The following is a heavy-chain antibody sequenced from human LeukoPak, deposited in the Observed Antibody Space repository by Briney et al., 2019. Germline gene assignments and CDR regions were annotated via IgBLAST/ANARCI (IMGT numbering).Heavy chain of an antibody. CDR1: GYSIGSGYY. CDR3: ARVRGYCSSTICYRYYFDY. CDR2: IYHSGST. J-gene: IGHJ4*02. Sequence: PSETLSLTCTVSGYSIGSGYYWGWIRQPPGKGLEWIGTIYHSGSTYYNPSHKSRVTISVDTSKNQFSLKLTSVTAADTAVYYCARVRGYCSSTICYRYYFDYWGQGTLVTVSS. D-gene: IGHD2-2*01. V-gene: IGHV4-38-2*02.